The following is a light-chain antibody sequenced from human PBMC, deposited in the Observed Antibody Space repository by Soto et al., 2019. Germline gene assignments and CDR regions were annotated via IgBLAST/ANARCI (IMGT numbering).Light chain of an antibody. Sequence: EIVMTQSPDTLSVSPGERATLSCRASQSVGSNLAWYQQKVGQAPRLLIYGASTRATGIPARFSGSGSATEFTLTISSLQSGDFAVYYCQQYDDWPPWTFGQGTTVEIK. CDR2: GAS. CDR1: QSVGSN. CDR3: QQYDDWPPWT. V-gene: IGKV3D-15*01. J-gene: IGKJ1*01.